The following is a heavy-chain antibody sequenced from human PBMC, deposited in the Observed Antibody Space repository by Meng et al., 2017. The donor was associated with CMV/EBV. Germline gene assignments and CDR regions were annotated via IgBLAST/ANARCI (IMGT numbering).Heavy chain of an antibody. CDR2: IIPILGIA. D-gene: IGHD6-6*01. Sequence: SVKVSCKASGGTFSSYTISWMRQAPGQGLEWMGRIIPILGIANYAQKFQGRVTITADKSTSTAYMELSSLRSEDTAEYYCARPGNSSAYYGMDVWGQGTTVTVSS. V-gene: IGHV1-69*02. CDR1: GGTFSSYT. J-gene: IGHJ6*02. CDR3: ARPGNSSAYYGMDV.